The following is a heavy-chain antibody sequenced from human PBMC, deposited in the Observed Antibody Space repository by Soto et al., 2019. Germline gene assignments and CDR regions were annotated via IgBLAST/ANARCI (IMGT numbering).Heavy chain of an antibody. J-gene: IGHJ6*02. CDR2: ISAYNGNT. Sequence: ASVKVSCKASGYTFTSYGISWVRQAPGQGLEWMGWISAYNGNTNYAQKLQGRVTMTTDTSTNTVYMEVRSLRSDDTAVYYCARGGYYDSSGSRNYYYYGMNVWGQGTTVTVSS. D-gene: IGHD3-22*01. V-gene: IGHV1-18*01. CDR3: ARGGYYDSSGSRNYYYYGMNV. CDR1: GYTFTSYG.